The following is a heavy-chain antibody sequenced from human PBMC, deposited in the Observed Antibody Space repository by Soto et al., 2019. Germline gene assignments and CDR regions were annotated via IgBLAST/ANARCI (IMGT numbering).Heavy chain of an antibody. V-gene: IGHV1-3*01. Sequence: ASVTVSCKASGYTFTSYAMHWVRQAPGQRLEWMGWINAGNGNTKYSQKFQGRVTITRDTSASTAYMELSSLRSEDTAVYYCAAAYSSSWYNWFDPWGQGTLVTVSS. D-gene: IGHD6-13*01. CDR3: AAAYSSSWYNWFDP. CDR1: GYTFTSYA. CDR2: INAGNGNT. J-gene: IGHJ5*02.